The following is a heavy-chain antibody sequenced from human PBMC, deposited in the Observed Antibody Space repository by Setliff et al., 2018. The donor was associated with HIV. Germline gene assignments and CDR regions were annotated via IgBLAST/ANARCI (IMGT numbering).Heavy chain of an antibody. V-gene: IGHV1-69*06. J-gene: IGHJ6*03. CDR1: GGTFSSYA. Sequence: SVKVSCKASGGTFSSYAISWVRQAPGQGLEWMGRIIPILATSNYTQKFQGRVTITADKSTRTAYMELSSLRSEDTAVYYCARVGYYGSGSYYGVGYYYMDVWGKGTTVTVSS. D-gene: IGHD3-10*01. CDR3: ARVGYYGSGSYYGVGYYYMDV. CDR2: IIPILATS.